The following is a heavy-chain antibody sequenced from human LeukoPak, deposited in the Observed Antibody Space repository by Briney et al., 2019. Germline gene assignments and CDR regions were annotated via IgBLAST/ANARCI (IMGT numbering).Heavy chain of an antibody. Sequence: SETLSLTCIVSGGSMSTNYWTWIRQPPGKGLEWIGYVYNTKNTNYNPSLKSRVTISVDTSENQFSLKLYSVTAADTAIYYCARRRASGFGELLDYWGQGLLVTVSS. V-gene: IGHV4-59*08. J-gene: IGHJ4*02. D-gene: IGHD3-10*01. CDR3: ARRRASGFGELLDY. CDR2: VYNTKNT. CDR1: GGSMSTNY.